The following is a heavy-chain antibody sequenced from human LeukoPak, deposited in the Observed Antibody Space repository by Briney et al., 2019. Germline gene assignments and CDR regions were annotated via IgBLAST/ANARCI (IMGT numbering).Heavy chain of an antibody. V-gene: IGHV4-30-2*01. Sequence: PSQTLSLTCTVSGGSISSGGYYWSWIRQPPGKGLEWIGYIYHSGSTYYNPSLKSRVTISVDRSKNQFSLKLSSVTAADTAVYYRARGNGSGYYFYWGQGTLVTVSS. D-gene: IGHD3-3*01. J-gene: IGHJ4*02. CDR2: IYHSGST. CDR1: GGSISSGGYY. CDR3: ARGNGSGYYFY.